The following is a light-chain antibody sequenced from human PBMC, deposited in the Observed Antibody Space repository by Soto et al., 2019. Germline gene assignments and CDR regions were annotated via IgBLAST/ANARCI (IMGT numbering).Light chain of an antibody. CDR2: GAS. V-gene: IGKV3-20*01. CDR1: QSVSSSY. Sequence: EIVLTPSPGTLSLSPGERATLSCRASQSVSSSYLAWYQQKPGQAPRLLIYGASSRATGIPDRFSGSGSGTDFTLTISRLEPEDFAVYYCQHYGSSWTVGQGTKVDIK. CDR3: QHYGSSWT. J-gene: IGKJ1*01.